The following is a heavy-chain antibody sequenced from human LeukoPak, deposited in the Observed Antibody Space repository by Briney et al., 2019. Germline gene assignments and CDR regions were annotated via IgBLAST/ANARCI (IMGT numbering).Heavy chain of an antibody. D-gene: IGHD3-10*01. CDR3: ARDLGDYYGKRENWFDP. CDR2: ISSSGSTI. J-gene: IGHJ5*02. V-gene: IGHV3-11*01. CDR1: GFTFSDYY. Sequence: GGSLRLSCAASGFTFSDYYMSWIRQAPGKGLEWVPYISSSGSTIYYADSVKGRFTISRDNAKNSLYLQMNSLRAEDTAVYYCARDLGDYYGKRENWFDPWGQGTLVTVSS.